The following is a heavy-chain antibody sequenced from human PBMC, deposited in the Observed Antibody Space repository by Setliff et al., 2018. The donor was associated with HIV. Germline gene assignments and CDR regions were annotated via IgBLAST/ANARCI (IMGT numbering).Heavy chain of an antibody. CDR2: INHSGST. Sequence: SETLSLTCAVYGGSFSGYYWSWIRQPPGKGLEWIGEINHSGSTNYNPSLKSRVTISVDTSKNQFALKLSSVTAADTAVYYCARRRDGYNSATWRNDYWGQGTLVTVSS. D-gene: IGHD5-12*01. CDR3: ARRRDGYNSATWRNDY. J-gene: IGHJ4*02. CDR1: GGSFSGYY. V-gene: IGHV4-34*01.